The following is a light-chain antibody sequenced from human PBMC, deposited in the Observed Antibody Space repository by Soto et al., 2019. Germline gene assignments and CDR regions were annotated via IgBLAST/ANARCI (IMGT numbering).Light chain of an antibody. V-gene: IGKV3-15*01. CDR3: QQYNNWPIT. CDR2: DAS. CDR1: QSIIST. Sequence: EIVLTQSPGTLSVSPGEGATLSCISSQSIISTLAWYQQKPGQAPRLLIYDASTRATGIPARFSGSGSGTEFTLTVSSLQSEDFALYYCQQYNNWPITFGQGTRLEIK. J-gene: IGKJ5*01.